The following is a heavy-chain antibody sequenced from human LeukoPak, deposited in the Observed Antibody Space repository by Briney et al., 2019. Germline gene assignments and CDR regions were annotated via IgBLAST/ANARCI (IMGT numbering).Heavy chain of an antibody. CDR3: ARDRGAATGTVSLDY. Sequence: PGRSLRLSCAASGFSFSTYSMNWVRQAPGKGLEWVSDITSSSSYIWYADSVKGRFTISRDDAKNLLYLQMNSLRAEDTAVYYCARDRGAATGTVSLDYWGQGTLVTVSS. J-gene: IGHJ4*02. CDR2: ITSSSSYI. D-gene: IGHD1-1*01. V-gene: IGHV3-21*06. CDR1: GFSFSTYS.